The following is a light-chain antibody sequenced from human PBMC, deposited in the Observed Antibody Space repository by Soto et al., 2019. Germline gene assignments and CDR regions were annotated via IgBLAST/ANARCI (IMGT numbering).Light chain of an antibody. CDR1: QSVSSY. CDR2: DAS. Sequence: EIVLTQSPATLSLSPGERATLSCRASQSVSSYLAWYQQKPGQAPRLLIYDASNRATGIPARFSGSGSGTDFTLTISSLEPEDFATYYCQQYDILHRTFGQGTKLEIK. J-gene: IGKJ2*02. CDR3: QQYDILHRT. V-gene: IGKV3-11*01.